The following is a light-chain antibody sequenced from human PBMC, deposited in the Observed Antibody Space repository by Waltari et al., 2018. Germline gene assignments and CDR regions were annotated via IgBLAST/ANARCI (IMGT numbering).Light chain of an antibody. CDR1: QSISSY. CDR2: DTS. V-gene: IGKV3-11*01. J-gene: IGKJ2*02. Sequence: EIVLTQSPAPLSLSPDEKATLSCRAGQSISSYLAWYQQITGKAPRLLIYDTSSRATSIPARFSGSGCGKDVNLIISSLEPEDFAVYYCLQRNTRPPCTFGQGTKLEIK. CDR3: LQRNTRPPCT.